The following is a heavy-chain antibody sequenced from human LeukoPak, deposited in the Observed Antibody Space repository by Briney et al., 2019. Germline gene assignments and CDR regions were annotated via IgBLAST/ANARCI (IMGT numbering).Heavy chain of an antibody. Sequence: ASVKVSCKASGYTFTSYGISWVRQAPGQGLEWMGWISAYNGNTNYAQKLQGRVTMTTDTSTSTAYMELRSLRSDDTAVYYCAREGGDCSSTSCSTGAFDIWGQGTMVTVSS. V-gene: IGHV1-18*01. J-gene: IGHJ3*02. CDR2: ISAYNGNT. CDR3: AREGGDCSSTSCSTGAFDI. CDR1: GYTFTSYG. D-gene: IGHD2-2*01.